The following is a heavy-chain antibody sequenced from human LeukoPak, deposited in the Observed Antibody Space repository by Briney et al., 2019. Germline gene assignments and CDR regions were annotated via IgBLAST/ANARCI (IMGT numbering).Heavy chain of an antibody. V-gene: IGHV3-66*01. CDR3: AASRRELSLYGFDY. J-gene: IGHJ4*02. Sequence: PGGSLRLSCAASGFTVSSNYMSWVRQAPGKGLEWVSVIYSGGSTYYADSVKGRFTISRDNSKNTLYLQMNSLRAEDTAVYYCAASRRELSLYGFDYWGQGTLVTVSS. CDR1: GFTVSSNY. CDR2: IYSGGST. D-gene: IGHD3-16*02.